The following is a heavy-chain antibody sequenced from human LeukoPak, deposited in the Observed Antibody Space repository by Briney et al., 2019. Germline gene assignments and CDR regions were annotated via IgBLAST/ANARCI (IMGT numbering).Heavy chain of an antibody. CDR3: ASSYCSSPSCSASFDY. Sequence: PGGSLRLSCAAPGFPFSDYHMSWIRQAPGKGVDWVSYISSSGSTIYYPDAVKGRITISRDNAKNSLYLQRNSLRADDTAVYYCASSYCSSPSCSASFDYWGQGTLVTVSS. D-gene: IGHD2-2*01. CDR2: ISSSGSTI. V-gene: IGHV3-11*01. CDR1: GFPFSDYH. J-gene: IGHJ4*02.